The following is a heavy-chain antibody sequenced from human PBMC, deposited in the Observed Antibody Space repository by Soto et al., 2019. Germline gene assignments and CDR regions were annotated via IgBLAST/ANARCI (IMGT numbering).Heavy chain of an antibody. D-gene: IGHD3-9*01. CDR1: GFTFSSYC. CDR2: IKQDGSEK. J-gene: IGHJ3*02. Sequence: VGSLRLSCAASGFTFSSYCMSWVRQAPGKGLEWVANIKQDGSEKYYVDSVKGRFTISRDNAKNSLYLQMNSLRAEDTAVYYCAARNYDILTGSAFDIWGQGTRVTVSS. V-gene: IGHV3-7*01. CDR3: AARNYDILTGSAFDI.